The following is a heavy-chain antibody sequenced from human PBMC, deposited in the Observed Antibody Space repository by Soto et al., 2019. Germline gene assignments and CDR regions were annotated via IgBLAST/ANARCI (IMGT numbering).Heavy chain of an antibody. CDR3: ARDAQFDWFDP. J-gene: IGHJ5*02. CDR2: ISSSGSTI. CDR1: GFTFSDYY. Sequence: GSLRLSCAASGFTFSDYYMSWIRQAPGKGLEWVSYISSSGSTIYYADSVKGRFTISRDNAKNSLFLQMNSLRAEDTAVYYCARDAQFDWFDPWGQGTLVTVSS. V-gene: IGHV3-11*01. D-gene: IGHD3-16*01.